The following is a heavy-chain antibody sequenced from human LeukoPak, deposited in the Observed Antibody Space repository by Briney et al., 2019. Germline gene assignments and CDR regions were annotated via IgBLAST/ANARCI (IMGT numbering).Heavy chain of an antibody. CDR2: IIPIFGTA. Sequence: ASVKVSCKASGGTFSSYAISWVRQAPGQGLEWMGGIIPIFGTANYAQKFQGRVTITADESTSTAYMELSSLRSDDTAVYYCARGLTIFGVVGAFDIWGQGTMVTVSS. D-gene: IGHD3-3*01. CDR1: GGTFSSYA. V-gene: IGHV1-69*13. J-gene: IGHJ3*02. CDR3: ARGLTIFGVVGAFDI.